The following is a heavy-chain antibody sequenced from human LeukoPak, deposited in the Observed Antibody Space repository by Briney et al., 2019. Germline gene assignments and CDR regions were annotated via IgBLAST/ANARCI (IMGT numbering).Heavy chain of an antibody. Sequence: PGGSLRLSCAASGFSFSSYTMNWVRLAPGRGLEWVSSIIGTSEMHYADSVKGRFTVSRDNDKNSLFLQLYSLSVEDTAVYYCTRAIIVALGTWPFDIWGQGTVVTVSS. CDR2: IIGTSEM. CDR1: GFSFSSYT. D-gene: IGHD6-13*01. V-gene: IGHV3-21*06. CDR3: TRAIIVALGTWPFDI. J-gene: IGHJ3*02.